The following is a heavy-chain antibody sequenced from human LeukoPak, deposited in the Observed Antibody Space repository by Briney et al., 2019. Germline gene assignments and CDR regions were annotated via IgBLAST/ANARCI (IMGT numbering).Heavy chain of an antibody. Sequence: GGSLRLSCAASGFTFSSYAMHWVRQAPGKGLEWVAVISYDGSNKYYADSVKGRFTISRDNSKNTLYLQMNSLRAEDTAVYYWARDSVRNQLEPFWFDSWGQGTLVTVSS. V-gene: IGHV3-30*01. CDR1: GFTFSSYA. J-gene: IGHJ5*01. CDR2: ISYDGSNK. D-gene: IGHD1-1*01. CDR3: ARDSVRNQLEPFWFDS.